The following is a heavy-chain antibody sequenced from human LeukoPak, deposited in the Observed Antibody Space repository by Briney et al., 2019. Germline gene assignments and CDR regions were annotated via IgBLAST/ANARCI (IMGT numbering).Heavy chain of an antibody. Sequence: GASVKVSCKASGYTFTGYYMHWVRQAPGQGLEWMGWINPNSGGTNYAQKFQGRVTMTRDTSISTAYMELSRLRSDDTAVYYCARDMGYDILTGYLNWIDPWGQGTLVTVSS. CDR2: INPNSGGT. D-gene: IGHD3-9*01. CDR1: GYTFTGYY. J-gene: IGHJ5*02. V-gene: IGHV1-2*02. CDR3: ARDMGYDILTGYLNWIDP.